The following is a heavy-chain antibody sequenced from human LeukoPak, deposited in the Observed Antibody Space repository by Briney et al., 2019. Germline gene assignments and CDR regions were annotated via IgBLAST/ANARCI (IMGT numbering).Heavy chain of an antibody. D-gene: IGHD3-9*01. Sequence: SETLSLTCTVSGGFINSYYWSWTRQPSAKGLEWIGRDYTSWITNYNPSLKRRITMSVDTSKNQFSLKLTSVTAADTAVYYCARHNGFDRGYYYYMDVWGKGTTVTVSS. CDR1: GGFINSYY. J-gene: IGHJ6*03. CDR3: ARHNGFDRGYYYYMDV. CDR2: DYTSWIT. V-gene: IGHV4-4*07.